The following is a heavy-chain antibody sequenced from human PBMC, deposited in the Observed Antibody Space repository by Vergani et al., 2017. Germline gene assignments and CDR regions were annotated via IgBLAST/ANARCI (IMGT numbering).Heavy chain of an antibody. D-gene: IGHD2-2*01. CDR3: AKELTRINCSSTSCYAGGYYYYYYGMDV. Sequence: QVQLVESGGGVVQPGRSLRLSCAASGFTFSSYGMHWVRQAPGKGLEWVAVISYDGSNKYYADSVKGRFTISRDNSKNTLYLQMNSLRAEDTAVYYCAKELTRINCSSTSCYAGGYYYYYYGMDVGGQGTTVTVSS. CDR1: GFTFSSYG. V-gene: IGHV3-30*18. CDR2: ISYDGSNK. J-gene: IGHJ6*02.